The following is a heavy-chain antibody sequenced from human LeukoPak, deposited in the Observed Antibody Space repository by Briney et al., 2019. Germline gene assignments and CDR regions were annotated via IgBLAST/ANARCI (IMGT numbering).Heavy chain of an antibody. V-gene: IGHV4-34*01. D-gene: IGHD3-22*01. CDR3: ARGPTYYYDSSGYLNY. CDR1: GGSFSGYC. J-gene: IGHJ4*02. Sequence: SETLSLTCAVYGGSFSGYCWSWIRQPPGKGLEWIGEINHSGSTNYNPSLKSRVTISVDTSKNQFSLKLSSVTAADTAVYYCARGPTYYYDSSGYLNYWGQGTLVTVSS. CDR2: INHSGST.